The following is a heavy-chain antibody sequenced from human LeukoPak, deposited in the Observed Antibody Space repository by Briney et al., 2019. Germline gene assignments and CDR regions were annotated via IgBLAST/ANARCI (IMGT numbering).Heavy chain of an antibody. CDR2: FDPEDGES. Sequence: ASVKVSCKVSGYTLTELSMHWVRQAPGKGLEWMGGFDPEDGESIYAQKFPGRVTMTEDTPTDTAYMELSSLRSEDTAVYYCATDLATVVIVTNYWGQGTLVTVSS. CDR1: GYTLTELS. V-gene: IGHV1-24*01. D-gene: IGHD4-23*01. J-gene: IGHJ4*02. CDR3: ATDLATVVIVTNY.